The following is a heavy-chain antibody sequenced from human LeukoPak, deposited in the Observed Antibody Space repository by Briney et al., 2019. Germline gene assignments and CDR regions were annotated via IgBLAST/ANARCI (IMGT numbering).Heavy chain of an antibody. J-gene: IGHJ4*02. V-gene: IGHV3-53*01. CDR3: ARTTYYYDSSGYFDY. Sequence: PGGSLRLSCAASGFTVSSNYMSWVRPAPGKGLEWVSVIYSGGSTYYADSVKGRFTISRDNSKNTLYLQMNSLRAEDTAVYYCARTTYYYDSSGYFDYWGQGTLVTVPS. D-gene: IGHD3-22*01. CDR2: IYSGGST. CDR1: GFTVSSNY.